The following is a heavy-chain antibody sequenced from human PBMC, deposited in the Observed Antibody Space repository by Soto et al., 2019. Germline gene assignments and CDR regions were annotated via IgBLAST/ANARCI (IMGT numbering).Heavy chain of an antibody. CDR1: GASAGSYY. D-gene: IGHD3-10*01. CDR2: IYYSGST. Sequence: XESLSLTCTVSGASAGSYYGSWIRQPPGKGLEWIGYIYYSGSTNYNPSLKSRVTISVDTSKNQFSLKLSSVTAADTAVYYCARGEVGGFGSKRNWFDPRGQGTLVTVSS. V-gene: IGHV4-59*02. CDR3: ARGEVGGFGSKRNWFDP. J-gene: IGHJ5*02.